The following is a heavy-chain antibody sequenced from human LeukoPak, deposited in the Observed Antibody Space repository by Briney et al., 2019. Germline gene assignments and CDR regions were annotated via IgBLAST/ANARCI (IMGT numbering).Heavy chain of an antibody. J-gene: IGHJ4*02. Sequence: SETLSLTCTVSGGSISSYYWSWIRQPPGKGLEWIGYIYYSGSTNYNPSLKSRVTISVDTSKNQFSLKLSSVTAADTAVYYCARGLGAAAGILDYWGQGTLVTVSS. CDR1: GGSISSYY. D-gene: IGHD6-13*01. CDR2: IYYSGST. CDR3: ARGLGAAAGILDY. V-gene: IGHV4-59*01.